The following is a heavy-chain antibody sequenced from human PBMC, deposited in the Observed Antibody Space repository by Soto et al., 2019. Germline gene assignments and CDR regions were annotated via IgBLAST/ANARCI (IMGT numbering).Heavy chain of an antibody. V-gene: IGHV4-31*03. CDR1: GGSISSGGYY. Sequence: SETLSLTCTVSGGSISSGGYYWSWIRQHPGKGLEWIGYIYYSGSTYYNPSLKSRVTISVDTSKNQFSLKLSSVTAADTAVYYWARDRGTAMVPPDYYYYYYGMDVLGQGTTVTVSS. D-gene: IGHD5-18*01. J-gene: IGHJ6*02. CDR3: ARDRGTAMVPPDYYYYYYGMDV. CDR2: IYYSGST.